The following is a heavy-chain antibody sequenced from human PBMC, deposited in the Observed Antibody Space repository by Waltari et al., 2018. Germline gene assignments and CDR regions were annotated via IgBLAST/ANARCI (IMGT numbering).Heavy chain of an antibody. CDR1: GFTFDDYA. V-gene: IGHV3-9*03. Sequence: EVQLVESGGGLVQPGRSLSLSCAASGFTFDDYAMHWVRQAPGKGLEWVSGISWNSGSIGYADSVKGRFTISRDNAKNSLYLQMNSLRAEDMALYYCARGYYYYYYMDVWGKGTTVTVSS. CDR3: ARGYYYYYYMDV. CDR2: ISWNSGSI. J-gene: IGHJ6*03.